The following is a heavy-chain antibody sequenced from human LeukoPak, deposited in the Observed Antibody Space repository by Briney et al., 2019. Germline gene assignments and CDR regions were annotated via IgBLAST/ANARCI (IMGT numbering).Heavy chain of an antibody. J-gene: IGHJ4*02. V-gene: IGHV4-34*01. CDR2: ANHNGGT. CDR1: GGSFRGYY. D-gene: IGHD2-8*02. Sequence: PSETLSLTCAVNGGSFRGYYWTWIRQPPGKSLEWIGEANHNGGTNYSPSLKSRINISVDTSKNQFSLKLNSVAAADTAVYFCARGIVLTGYASFDYWGQGTPVTVSS. CDR3: ARGIVLTGYASFDY.